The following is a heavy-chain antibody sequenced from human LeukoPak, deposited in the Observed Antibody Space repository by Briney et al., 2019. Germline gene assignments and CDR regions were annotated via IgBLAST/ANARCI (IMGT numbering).Heavy chain of an antibody. D-gene: IGHD6-13*01. Sequence: GGSLKLSCAASGFTFSSYAMTWVRQAPGKGLEWVSAFSATDGSAQYAESVEGRFTISRDNSKNTLFLQMNSLGAEDTAVYYCARAKIAAAGTGAFDVWGQGTLVTVSS. CDR3: ARAKIAAAGTGAFDV. J-gene: IGHJ3*01. CDR2: FSATDGSA. V-gene: IGHV3-23*01. CDR1: GFTFSSYA.